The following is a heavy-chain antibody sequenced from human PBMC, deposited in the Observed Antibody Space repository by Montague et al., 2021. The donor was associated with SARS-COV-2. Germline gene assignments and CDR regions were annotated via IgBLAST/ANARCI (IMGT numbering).Heavy chain of an antibody. CDR1: GFTVSSYA. V-gene: IGHV3-23*01. J-gene: IGHJ4*02. CDR2: ISGSGGNT. CDR3: ASLGYWSGGTCYSGDY. D-gene: IGHD2-15*01. Sequence: SLRLSCAASGFTVSSYAMSWVRQAPGKGLEWVSGISGSGGNTYYADSVQGRFTISRDNSKNTLYLQMNSLRAEGTAVDYCASLGYWSGGTCYSGDYWGQGTLVTVSS.